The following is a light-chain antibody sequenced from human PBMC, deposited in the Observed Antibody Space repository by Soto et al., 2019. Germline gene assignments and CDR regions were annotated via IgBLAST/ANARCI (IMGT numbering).Light chain of an antibody. Sequence: DIQMTQSPSSLSTSVGDRVTITCRASQSISTYLHWYQQKPGKAPKLLIYAASSLQSGVPSRFTGSGSGTDFTLTISSLQPEDFATYYCQQSNRYPITFGQGTRLEIK. CDR2: AAS. CDR3: QQSNRYPIT. J-gene: IGKJ5*01. V-gene: IGKV1-39*01. CDR1: QSISTY.